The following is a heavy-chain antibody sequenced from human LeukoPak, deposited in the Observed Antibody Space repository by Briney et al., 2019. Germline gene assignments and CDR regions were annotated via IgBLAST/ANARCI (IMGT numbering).Heavy chain of an antibody. V-gene: IGHV1-2*02. CDR2: NNPNSGGT. J-gene: IGHJ5*02. D-gene: IGHD3-10*01. CDR1: GYTFTGYY. CDR3: ARDARPSYYYGSGSLHNWFDP. Sequence: ASVKVSCKASGYTFTGYYMHWVRQAPGQGLEWMGWNNPNSGGTNYAQKFQGRVTMTRDTSISTAYMELSRLRSDDTAVYYCARDARPSYYYGSGSLHNWFDPWGQGTLVTVSS.